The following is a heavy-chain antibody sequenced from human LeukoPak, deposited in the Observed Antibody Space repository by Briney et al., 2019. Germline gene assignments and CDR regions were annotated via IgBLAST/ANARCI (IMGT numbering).Heavy chain of an antibody. CDR1: GGSISSYY. CDR2: IYYSGST. Sequence: SGTLSLTCTVSGGSISSYYWSWIRQPPGKGLEWIGYIYYSGSTNYNPSLKSRVTISVDTSKNQFSLKLSSVTAADTAVYYCARGGGVAAAGKGKEGYYYYGMDVWGQGTTVTVSS. J-gene: IGHJ6*02. V-gene: IGHV4-59*01. D-gene: IGHD6-13*01. CDR3: ARGGGVAAAGKGKEGYYYYGMDV.